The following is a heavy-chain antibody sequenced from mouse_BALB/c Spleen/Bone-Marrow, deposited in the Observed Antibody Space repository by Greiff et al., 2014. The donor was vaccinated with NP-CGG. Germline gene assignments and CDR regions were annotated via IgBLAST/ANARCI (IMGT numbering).Heavy chain of an antibody. J-gene: IGHJ4*01. CDR2: IFPGNVNT. CDR3: ARGTIDY. CDR1: GYTFTSYY. Sequence: VQLQQSGPELVKPGASVRISCKASGYTFTSYYIHWVKQRPGQGLEWIGWIFPGNVNTKYNEKFKGKATLTADKSSSTAYMQLSSLTSEDSAVYFCARGTIDYWGQGTSVTVSS. V-gene: IGHV1S56*01.